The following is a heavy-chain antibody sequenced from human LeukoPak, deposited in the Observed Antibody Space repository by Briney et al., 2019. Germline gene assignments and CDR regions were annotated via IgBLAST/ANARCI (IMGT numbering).Heavy chain of an antibody. CDR1: GFTFSDYY. CDR3: ARELGDILTGYFPY. V-gene: IGHV3-11*04. CDR2: ISSSSSTI. Sequence: GGSLRLSCAASGFTFSDYYMSWIRQAPGKGLEWVSYISSSSSTIYYADSVKGRFTISKDNAKNSLYLQMNSLRAEDTAVYYCARELGDILTGYFPYWGQGTLVTVSS. J-gene: IGHJ4*02. D-gene: IGHD3-9*01.